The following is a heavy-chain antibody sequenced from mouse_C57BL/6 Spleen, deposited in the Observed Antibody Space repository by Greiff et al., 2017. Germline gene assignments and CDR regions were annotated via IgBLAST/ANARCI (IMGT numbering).Heavy chain of an antibody. Sequence: QVQLQQSGAELVRPGASVTLSCKASGYTFTDYEMHWVKQTPVHGLEWIGAIDPETGGTAYNQKFKGKAILTADKSSSTAYMELRSLTSEDSAVYYCTREGNGYDGNYFDYWGQGTTLTVSS. J-gene: IGHJ2*01. CDR2: IDPETGGT. CDR1: GYTFTDYE. V-gene: IGHV1-15*01. D-gene: IGHD2-2*01. CDR3: TREGNGYDGNYFDY.